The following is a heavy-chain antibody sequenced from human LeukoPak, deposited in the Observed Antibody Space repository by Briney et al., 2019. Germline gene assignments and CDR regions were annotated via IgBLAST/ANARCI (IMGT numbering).Heavy chain of an antibody. CDR3: ARPLHYDITTYYYGYPSNALDI. CDR2: ISGSGGST. J-gene: IGHJ3*02. Sequence: PGGSLRLSCAASGFTFSSYAMSWVRQAPGKGLEWVSAISGSGGSTYYADSVKGRFTISRDNSKNTLYLQMDNLRAEDTAVYYCARPLHYDITTYYYGYPSNALDIWGQGTMVTVSS. V-gene: IGHV3-23*01. CDR1: GFTFSSYA. D-gene: IGHD3-22*01.